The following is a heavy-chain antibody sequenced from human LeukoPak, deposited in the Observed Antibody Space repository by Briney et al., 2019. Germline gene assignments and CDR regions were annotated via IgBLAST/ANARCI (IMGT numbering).Heavy chain of an antibody. D-gene: IGHD6-13*01. CDR2: IGTAGDT. CDR1: GFTFSSYD. V-gene: IGHV3-13*04. CDR3: ARDEAAVRFDY. J-gene: IGHJ4*02. Sequence: PGGSLRLSCAASGFTFSSYDMHWVRQATGKGLEWVSAIGTAGDTYYPGSVKGRFTISRDNAKNSLYLQMNSLRAEDTAVYYCARDEAAVRFDYWGQGTLVTVSS.